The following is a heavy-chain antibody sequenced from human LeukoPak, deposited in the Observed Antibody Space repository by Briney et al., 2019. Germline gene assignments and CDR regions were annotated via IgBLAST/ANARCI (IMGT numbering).Heavy chain of an antibody. J-gene: IGHJ3*02. Sequence: SETLSLTCTVSGGSISSYYWSWIRQPAGKGLEWIGYIDFSGSTNYNPSLKSRVTISVDTSKNQLSLKVSSVTAADTAVYYCARHQSRAKPSPSSDGAFDIWGQGTMVTVSS. CDR1: GGSISSYY. D-gene: IGHD2-2*01. CDR2: IDFSGST. V-gene: IGHV4-59*08. CDR3: ARHQSRAKPSPSSDGAFDI.